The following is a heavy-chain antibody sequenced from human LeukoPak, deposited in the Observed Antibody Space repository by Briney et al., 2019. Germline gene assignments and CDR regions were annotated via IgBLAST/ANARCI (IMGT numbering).Heavy chain of an antibody. CDR3: ATLVATTRFDY. V-gene: IGHV3-30-3*01. Sequence: PGTSLRLSCAASGFTFNTYAMHWVRQAPGKGLEWVAAISYDGSNKYYADSVKGRFTISRGNAKNSLYLQMNSLRAEDTAVYYCATLVATTRFDYWGQGTLATVSS. CDR1: GFTFNTYA. J-gene: IGHJ4*02. D-gene: IGHD5-12*01. CDR2: ISYDGSNK.